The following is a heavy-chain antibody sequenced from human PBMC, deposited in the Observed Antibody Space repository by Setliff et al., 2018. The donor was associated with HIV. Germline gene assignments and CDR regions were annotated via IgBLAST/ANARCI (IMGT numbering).Heavy chain of an antibody. V-gene: IGHV4-59*01. J-gene: IGHJ6*03. CDR3: ARLRVVTIFGVAHQAPGYMDV. CDR2: ISYTGGT. D-gene: IGHD3-3*01. Sequence: NTSETLSLTCTVSGDSIRNDYWTWIRQSPEKGLEWIAYISYTGGTNYNPSLESRVTLSLDASKNQISLKLRSVIAADTAVYYCARLRVVTIFGVAHQAPGYMDVWGKGTTVTVSS. CDR1: GDSIRNDY.